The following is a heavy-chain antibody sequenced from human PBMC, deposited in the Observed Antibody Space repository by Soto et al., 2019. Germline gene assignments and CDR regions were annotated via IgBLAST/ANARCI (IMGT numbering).Heavy chain of an antibody. CDR2: ISSNGGST. CDR1: GFTFSSYA. J-gene: IGHJ5*02. CDR3: VKRLLSYMAAACNNGFDP. D-gene: IGHD6-25*01. Sequence: GGSLRLSCSASGFTFSSYAMHWVRQAPGKGLEYVSAISSNGGSTYYADSVKGRFTISRDNSKNTLYLQMSSLRAEDTAVYYCVKRLLSYMAAACNNGFDPWGQGTPVTVSS. V-gene: IGHV3-64D*06.